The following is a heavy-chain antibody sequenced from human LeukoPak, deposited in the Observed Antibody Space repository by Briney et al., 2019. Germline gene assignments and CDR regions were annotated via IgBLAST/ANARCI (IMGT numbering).Heavy chain of an antibody. Sequence: SETLSLTCTVSGGSISSYYWSWIRQPPGKGLEWIGYIYYSGSTYYNPSLKSRVTISVDTSKNQFSLKLSSVTAADTAVYYCAREVGATTWGFDYWGQGTLVTVSS. V-gene: IGHV4-30-4*08. CDR2: IYYSGST. CDR3: AREVGATTWGFDY. CDR1: GGSISSYY. D-gene: IGHD1-26*01. J-gene: IGHJ4*02.